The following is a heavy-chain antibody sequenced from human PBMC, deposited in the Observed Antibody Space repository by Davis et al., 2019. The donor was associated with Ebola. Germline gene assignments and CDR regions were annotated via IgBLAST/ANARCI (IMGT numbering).Heavy chain of an antibody. V-gene: IGHV5-51*01. J-gene: IGHJ3*02. CDR3: ARSDSNYVSPFDI. CDR2: IYPGDSDT. CDR1: GYSFSSHW. Sequence: GESLKISCKGSGYSFSSHWIGWVRQMPGKGLEWMGIIYPGDSDTRYSPSFQGQVSFSADKSISTAFLHWSSLKASDTAMYYCARSDSNYVSPFDIWGQGTMVTVSS. D-gene: IGHD4-11*01.